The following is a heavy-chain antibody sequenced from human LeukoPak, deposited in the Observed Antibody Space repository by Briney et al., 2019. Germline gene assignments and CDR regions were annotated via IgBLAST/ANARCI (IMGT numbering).Heavy chain of an antibody. Sequence: PGGSLRLPCAASGFTLSSYWMSWVRQAPGKGLEWVANIKQDGSETYYVDSVKGRFTISRDNAKNSLYLQMNSLRAEDTAVYYCARDLVATSWGQGTLVTVSS. D-gene: IGHD5-12*01. CDR3: ARDLVATS. J-gene: IGHJ5*02. CDR1: GFTLSSYW. CDR2: IKQDGSET. V-gene: IGHV3-7*03.